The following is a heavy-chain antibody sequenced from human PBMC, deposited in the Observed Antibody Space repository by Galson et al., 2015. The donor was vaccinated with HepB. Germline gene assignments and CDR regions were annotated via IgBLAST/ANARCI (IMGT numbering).Heavy chain of an antibody. Sequence: SLRLSCAASGFTVSSNYMSWVRQAPGKGLEWVSVIYSGGSTYYADSVKGRFTISRDNSKNTLYLQMNSLRAEDTAVYYCARGRIGVDILYYMDVWGKGTTVTVSS. J-gene: IGHJ6*03. V-gene: IGHV3-53*01. CDR2: IYSGGST. CDR3: ARGRIGVDILYYMDV. CDR1: GFTVSSNY. D-gene: IGHD2-2*03.